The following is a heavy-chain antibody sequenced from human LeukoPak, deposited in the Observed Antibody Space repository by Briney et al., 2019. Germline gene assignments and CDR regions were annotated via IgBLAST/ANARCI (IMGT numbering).Heavy chain of an antibody. V-gene: IGHV4-39*07. D-gene: IGHD6-19*01. J-gene: IGHJ4*02. CDR2: IYDSGST. CDR3: ARARIAVAGTDY. Sequence: PSETLSLTCTVSGGSIRSSYYYWGWIRQPPGKGLEWIGSIYDSGSTYYNPSLKSRVTISVDTSKNQLSLKLSSVTAADTAVYYCARARIAVAGTDYWGQGTLVTVSS. CDR1: GGSIRSSYYY.